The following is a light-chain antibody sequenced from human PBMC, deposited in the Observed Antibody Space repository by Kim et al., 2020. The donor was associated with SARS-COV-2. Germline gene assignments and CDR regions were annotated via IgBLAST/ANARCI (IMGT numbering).Light chain of an antibody. CDR1: QSVTTK. V-gene: IGKV3-15*01. CDR2: GAS. CDR3: QQYNNWPPWT. J-gene: IGKJ1*01. Sequence: PGEGATLSCRATQSVTTKLAWYQHKPGQAPRLLIYGASTRATGVPARFSGSGSGTEFTLTISSLQSEDFAVYYCQQYNNWPPWTFGQGTKV.